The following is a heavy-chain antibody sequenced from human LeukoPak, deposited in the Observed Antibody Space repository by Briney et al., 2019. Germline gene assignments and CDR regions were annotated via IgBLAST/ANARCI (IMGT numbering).Heavy chain of an antibody. CDR3: ARDKGWLQFDY. D-gene: IGHD5-24*01. CDR1: GFTFSSYW. Sequence: GGSLRLSCAASGFTFSSYWMSWVRQAPGKGLEWVANIKEDGSQKYYVDSVKGRFAISRDNAKNSMNLQMNSLRAEDTAVYYCARDKGWLQFDYWGQGTQVTASS. V-gene: IGHV3-7*04. CDR2: IKEDGSQK. J-gene: IGHJ4*02.